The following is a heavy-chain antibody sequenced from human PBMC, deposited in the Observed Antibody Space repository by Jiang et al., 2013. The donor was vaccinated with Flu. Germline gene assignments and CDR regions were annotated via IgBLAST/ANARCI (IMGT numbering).Heavy chain of an antibody. J-gene: IGHJ4*02. CDR3: ATAAAYSTAMVPFDY. D-gene: IGHD5-18*01. V-gene: IGHV3-30-3*01. Sequence: SGFTLSSYAMHWVRQAPGKGLEWVAVISYDGSNKYYADSVKGRFTISRDNSKNTLYLQMNSLRAEDTAVYYCATAAAYSTAMVPFDYWGQGTLVTVSS. CDR2: ISYDGSNK. CDR1: GFTLSSYA.